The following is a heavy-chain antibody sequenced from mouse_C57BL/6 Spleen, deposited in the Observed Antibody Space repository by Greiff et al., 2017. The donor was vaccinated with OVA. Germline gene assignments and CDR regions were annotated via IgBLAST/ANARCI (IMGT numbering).Heavy chain of an antibody. J-gene: IGHJ4*01. CDR1: GFTFSDYY. V-gene: IGHV5-12*01. Sequence: EVKLMESGGGLVQPGGSLKLSCAASGFTFSDYYMYWVRQTPEKRLEWVAYISNGGGSTYYPDTVKGRFTISRDNAKNTLYLQMSRLKSEDTAMYYCARQVITTVVADYAMDYWGQGTSVTVSS. CDR2: ISNGGGST. D-gene: IGHD1-1*01. CDR3: ARQVITTVVADYAMDY.